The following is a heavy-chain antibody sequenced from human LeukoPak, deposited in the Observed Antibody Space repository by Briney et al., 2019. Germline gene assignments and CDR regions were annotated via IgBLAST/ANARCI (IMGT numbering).Heavy chain of an antibody. CDR3: ARGFGVLWFGELLPYNWFDP. CDR2: INPNSGGT. CDR1: GYTFTGYY. D-gene: IGHD3-10*01. Sequence: ASVKVSCKASGYTFTGYYMHWVRQAPGQGLEWMGRINPNSGGTNYAQKFQGRVTMTRDTSISTAYMALSRLRPDDTAVYYCARGFGVLWFGELLPYNWFDPWGQGTLVTVSS. J-gene: IGHJ5*02. V-gene: IGHV1-2*06.